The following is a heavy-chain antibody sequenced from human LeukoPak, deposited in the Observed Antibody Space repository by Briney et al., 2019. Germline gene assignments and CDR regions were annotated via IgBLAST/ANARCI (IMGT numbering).Heavy chain of an antibody. V-gene: IGHV3-9*01. CDR3: AKDMGRISGWYGLDYYYGMDV. CDR2: ISWNSGSI. J-gene: IGHJ6*02. D-gene: IGHD6-19*01. Sequence: PSRSLTLTCAASGFTCDGYAMHWVRQAPGKGLEWVSGISWNSGSIGYADSVKGRFNISRDNAKNSLYLQMNSLRAEDTALYYCAKDMGRISGWYGLDYYYGMDVWGQGTTVTVSS. CDR1: GFTCDGYA.